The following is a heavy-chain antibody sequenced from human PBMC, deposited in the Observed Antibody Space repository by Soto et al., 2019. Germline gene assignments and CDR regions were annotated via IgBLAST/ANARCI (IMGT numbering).Heavy chain of an antibody. Sequence: ASVKVSCKGSGNTFTYVYLHWVRQATGQGLEWLGWMNPSSGYTGYAQKFQGRVTMTGDTSISTAYMELSSLTSADTAVYYCARFVRHQLPTIDYWGQGALVTVSS. D-gene: IGHD1-26*01. CDR1: GNTFTYVY. CDR2: MNPSSGYT. CDR3: ARFVRHQLPTIDY. V-gene: IGHV1-8*02. J-gene: IGHJ4*02.